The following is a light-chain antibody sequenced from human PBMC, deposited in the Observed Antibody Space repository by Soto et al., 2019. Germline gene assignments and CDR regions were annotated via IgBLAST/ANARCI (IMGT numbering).Light chain of an antibody. Sequence: EIVLTQSPCTLSLSPGERATLSCRAIQSVSSNYLAWYQQKPGQAPRLLIYGASSRATGTPDRFSGSGSGTDFTLTIRRLEPEDFAVYYCQQYGSSYPWTFGQGTKVDIK. CDR1: QSVSSNY. V-gene: IGKV3-20*01. CDR3: QQYGSSYPWT. J-gene: IGKJ1*01. CDR2: GAS.